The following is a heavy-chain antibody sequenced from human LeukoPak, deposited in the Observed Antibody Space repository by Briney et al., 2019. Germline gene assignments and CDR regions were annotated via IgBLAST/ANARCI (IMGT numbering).Heavy chain of an antibody. J-gene: IGHJ5*02. Sequence: ASVKVSCKASGYTFTKSGINWVRQAPGQGLEWMGGIIPIFGTANYAQKFQGRVTITTDESTSTAYMELSSLRSEDTAVYYCAVYCSSTSCLNWFDPWGQGTLVTVSS. D-gene: IGHD2-2*01. CDR2: IIPIFGTA. CDR3: AVYCSSTSCLNWFDP. CDR1: GYTFTKSG. V-gene: IGHV1-69*05.